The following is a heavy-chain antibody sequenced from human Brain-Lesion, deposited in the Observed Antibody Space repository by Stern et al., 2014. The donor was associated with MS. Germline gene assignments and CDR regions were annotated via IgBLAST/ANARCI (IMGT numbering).Heavy chain of an antibody. CDR2: INPNTGGT. V-gene: IGHV1-2*02. J-gene: IGHJ6*02. D-gene: IGHD3-3*01. Sequence: MQLVESGAEVKKPGASVKVSCKTSGYIFTGYYIHWVRQAPGQGLEWMAWINPNTGGTKYDQKFQGRVTMSRDTSISTAYVELSSLTSDDTAVYYCARDQRGITIFGVVTDYYYLGMDVWGQGTTVTVSS. CDR3: ARDQRGITIFGVVTDYYYLGMDV. CDR1: GYIFTGYY.